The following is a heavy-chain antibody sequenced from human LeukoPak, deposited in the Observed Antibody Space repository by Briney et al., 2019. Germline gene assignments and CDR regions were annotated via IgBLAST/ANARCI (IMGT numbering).Heavy chain of an antibody. CDR3: ARRYCSSTSCPPDY. CDR2: INHSGST. Sequence: SETLSLTCAVYGGSFSGYYWSWIRQPPGKGLEWIGEINHSGSTNYNPSLKSRVTISVDTSKNKFSLKLSSVTAADTAVYYCARRYCSSTSCPPDYWGQGTLVTVSS. D-gene: IGHD2-2*01. V-gene: IGHV4-34*01. J-gene: IGHJ4*02. CDR1: GGSFSGYY.